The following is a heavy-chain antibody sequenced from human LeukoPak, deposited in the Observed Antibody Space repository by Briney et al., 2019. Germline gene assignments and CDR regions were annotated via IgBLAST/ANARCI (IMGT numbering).Heavy chain of an antibody. CDR3: AKDIRYEDYALDL. V-gene: IGHV3-23*01. J-gene: IGHJ3*01. D-gene: IGHD3-9*01. Sequence: GGSLRLTFAASGFSFSSYAMSWVRQAPGKGLEWVSSLNGRGASTFYADSVKGRFTISRDNYNKMLFLQMKSLRADDTALYYCAKDIRYEDYALDLWGQGTMVTVSS. CDR2: LNGRGAST. CDR1: GFSFSSYA.